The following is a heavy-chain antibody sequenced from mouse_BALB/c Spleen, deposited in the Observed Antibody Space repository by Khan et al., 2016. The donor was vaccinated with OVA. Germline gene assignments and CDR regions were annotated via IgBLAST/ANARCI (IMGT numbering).Heavy chain of an antibody. D-gene: IGHD2-10*01. J-gene: IGHJ4*01. CDR2: MWSDGSA. CDR1: GLSLTTYR. CDR3: GRQPYYHYNVMDY. V-gene: IGHV2-6-1*01. Sequence: SGPRLPAPSQSVYITCPTSGLSLTTYRVHWVRQPPGKGLEWLVLMWSDGSATYNSALKSRLTISMDNSKSQVFLKMHSLQTDDTAMYFCGRQPYYHYNVMDYWGQGTSVTVSS.